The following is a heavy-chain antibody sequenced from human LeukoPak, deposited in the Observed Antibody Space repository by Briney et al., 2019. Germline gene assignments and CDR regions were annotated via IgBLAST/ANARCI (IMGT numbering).Heavy chain of an antibody. CDR2: ISSSISYI. CDR1: GFSFSTYT. Sequence: GGSLRLSCAASGFSFSTYTMNWVRQTPGKGLEWVSSISSSISYIYYADSVKGRFTISRDNAKNSLYLQMNSLRAEDTAVYYCASSRGLLWFGELSPFVYWGQGTLVTVSS. J-gene: IGHJ4*02. D-gene: IGHD3-10*01. V-gene: IGHV3-21*04. CDR3: ASSRGLLWFGELSPFVY.